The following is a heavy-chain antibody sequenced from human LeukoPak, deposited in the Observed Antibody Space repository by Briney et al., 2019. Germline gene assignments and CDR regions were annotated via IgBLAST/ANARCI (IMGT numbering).Heavy chain of an antibody. CDR3: ARDLLLWFGELSGDSDY. D-gene: IGHD3-10*01. J-gene: IGHJ4*02. CDR1: GFTFDTYA. CDR2: IWYDGSRK. Sequence: PGGSLRLSCAASGFTFDTYAMHWVRQAPGEGLEWMAVIWYDGSRKEYADSVKGRFTVSRDNSKNTLHLQMNSLRAEDTAVYYCARDLLLWFGELSGDSDYWGQGTLVTVSS. V-gene: IGHV3-33*01.